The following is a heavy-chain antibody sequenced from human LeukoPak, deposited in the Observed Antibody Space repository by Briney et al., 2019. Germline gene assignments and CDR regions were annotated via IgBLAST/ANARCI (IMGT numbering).Heavy chain of an antibody. Sequence: SETLSLTCTVSGGSISSYYWSWIRQPPGKGLEWIGYIYYSGSTYYNPSLKSRVTISVDTSKNQFSLKLSSVTAADTAVYYCASPDFWSGYSVDYWGQGTLVTVSS. D-gene: IGHD3-3*01. J-gene: IGHJ4*02. CDR2: IYYSGST. CDR3: ASPDFWSGYSVDY. CDR1: GGSISSYY. V-gene: IGHV4-59*04.